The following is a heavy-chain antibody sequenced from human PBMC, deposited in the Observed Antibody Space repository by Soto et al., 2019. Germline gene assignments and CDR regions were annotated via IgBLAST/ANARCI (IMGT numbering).Heavy chain of an antibody. J-gene: IGHJ4*02. CDR1: GYTFTSYA. D-gene: IGHD2-21*02. V-gene: IGHV1-3*05. Sequence: QVQLVQSGAEEKKPGASVKVSCKASGYTFTSYAMHWVRQAPGQRLEWMGWINAGNGNTKYSQKFQGRVTITRDTSAKTVYMELSSLRSEDTAVYYCARSFVVVTDFDYWGQGTLVTVSS. CDR2: INAGNGNT. CDR3: ARSFVVVTDFDY.